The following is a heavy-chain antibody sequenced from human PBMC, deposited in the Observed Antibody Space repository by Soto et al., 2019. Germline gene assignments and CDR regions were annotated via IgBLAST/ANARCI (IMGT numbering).Heavy chain of an antibody. CDR3: ARQRQGSGWLYYYGMDV. D-gene: IGHD6-19*01. J-gene: IGHJ6*02. CDR2: IYPGDSDT. V-gene: IGHV5-51*01. Sequence: GESLKISCRGSGYSFTSYWIGWVRQMPGKGLEWMGIIYPGDSDTRYSPSLQGQVTISADKSISTAYLQWSSLKASDTAMYYCARQRQGSGWLYYYGMDVWGQGTTVTVSS. CDR1: GYSFTSYW.